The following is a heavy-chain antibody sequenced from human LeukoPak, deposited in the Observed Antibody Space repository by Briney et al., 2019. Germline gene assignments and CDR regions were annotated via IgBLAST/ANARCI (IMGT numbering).Heavy chain of an antibody. CDR1: GGSISSSSYY. CDR2: IYYSGST. Sequence: SETLSLTCTVSGGSISSSSYYWGWIRQPPGKGLEWIGSIYYSGSTYYNPSLKSRVTISVDTSKNQFSLKLSSVTAADTAVYYCARVHLLWFGESHPPNWFDPWGQGTLVTVSS. V-gene: IGHV4-39*07. D-gene: IGHD3-10*01. J-gene: IGHJ5*02. CDR3: ARVHLLWFGESHPPNWFDP.